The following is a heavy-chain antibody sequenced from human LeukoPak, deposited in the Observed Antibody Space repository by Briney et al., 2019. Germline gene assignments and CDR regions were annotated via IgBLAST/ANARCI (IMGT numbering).Heavy chain of an antibody. D-gene: IGHD3-10*01. J-gene: IGHJ4*02. V-gene: IGHV1-2*02. CDR1: GYTFTDYY. CDR3: ARDGSLDY. Sequence: ASVKVSRKASGYTFTDYYMHWLRQAPGQGPEWMGWINPDSGDTKSAQKFQGRVIMTRETSIRTAYMELSRLRPDDTAVYYCARDGSLDYWGQGTQVTVSS. CDR2: INPDSGDT.